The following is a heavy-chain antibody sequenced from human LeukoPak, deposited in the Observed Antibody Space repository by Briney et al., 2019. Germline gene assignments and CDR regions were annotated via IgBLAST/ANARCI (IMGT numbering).Heavy chain of an antibody. CDR1: GGSISSGTYY. V-gene: IGHV4-61*02. CDR2: IYTSGST. J-gene: IGHJ6*03. D-gene: IGHD3-10*01. Sequence: SETLSLTCTVSGGSISSGTYYWSWIQQPAGKGLEWIGRIYTSGSTNYNPSLKSRVTISVDKSKNQFSLKLSSVTAADTAVYYCARSNVWFPYYYYYYMDVWGKGTTVTVSS. CDR3: ARSNVWFPYYYYYYMDV.